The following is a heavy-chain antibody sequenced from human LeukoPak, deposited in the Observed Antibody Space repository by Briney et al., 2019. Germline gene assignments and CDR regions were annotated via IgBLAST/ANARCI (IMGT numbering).Heavy chain of an antibody. Sequence: GGSLRLSCVDSGFTSTNAWMSWVRQAPGKGLEWIGRIKSKTDGETTNYAEPVRGRFTIPRDDSKSAVYLQMNSLKIEDTAVYYCTTDLGTYYHGSQRLIPIDYWGQGTLVTVSS. CDR3: TTDLGTYYHGSQRLIPIDY. J-gene: IGHJ4*02. CDR1: GFTSTNAW. V-gene: IGHV3-15*01. CDR2: IKSKTDGETT. D-gene: IGHD3-10*01.